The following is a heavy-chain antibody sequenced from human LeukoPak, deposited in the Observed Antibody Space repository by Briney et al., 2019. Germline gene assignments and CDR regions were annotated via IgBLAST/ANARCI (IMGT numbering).Heavy chain of an antibody. Sequence: SETLSLTCTVSGGSISSYYWSWIRQPPGKGLEWIGYIYYSGSTNYNPSLKSRVTISVDTSKNQFSLKLSSVTPEDTAVYFCARVQHLGQGFHSWGQGTLVTVSS. CDR3: ARVQHLGQGFHS. D-gene: IGHD6-13*01. J-gene: IGHJ1*01. V-gene: IGHV4-59*12. CDR1: GGSISSYY. CDR2: IYYSGST.